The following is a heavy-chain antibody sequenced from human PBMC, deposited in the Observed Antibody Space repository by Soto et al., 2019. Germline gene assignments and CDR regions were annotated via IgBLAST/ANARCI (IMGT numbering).Heavy chain of an antibody. V-gene: IGHV3-53*04. CDR1: GFTVSSNY. Sequence: GGSLRLSCAASGFTVSSNYMSWVRQAPGKGLEWVSVIYSGGSTYYADSVKGRFTISRHNSKNTLYLQMNSLRAEDTAVYYCARDTWRGSAAGAFDIWGQGTMVTVSS. CDR2: IYSGGST. D-gene: IGHD3-3*01. J-gene: IGHJ3*02. CDR3: ARDTWRGSAAGAFDI.